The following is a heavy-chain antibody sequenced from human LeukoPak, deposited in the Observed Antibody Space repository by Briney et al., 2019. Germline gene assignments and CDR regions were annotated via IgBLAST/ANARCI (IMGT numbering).Heavy chain of an antibody. CDR2: INHSGST. D-gene: IGHD2-8*02. Sequence: SETLSLTCSVYGGSISSYYWSWIRQPPGKGLEWIGAINHSGSTTYNPSLKSRVTISVDTSKNQFSLKLRSVTAADTAVYYCARWVVYHDAFDIWGQGTMVTVSS. CDR1: GGSISSYY. V-gene: IGHV4-34*01. CDR3: ARWVVYHDAFDI. J-gene: IGHJ3*02.